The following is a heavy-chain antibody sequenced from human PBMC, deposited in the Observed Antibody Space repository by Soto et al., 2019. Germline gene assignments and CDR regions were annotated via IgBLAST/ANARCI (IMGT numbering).Heavy chain of an antibody. J-gene: IGHJ3*02. CDR3: ARVNCDYAFDI. V-gene: IGHV4-34*01. CDR2: INHSGST. CDR1: GGSFSGYY. D-gene: IGHD2-21*02. Sequence: QVQLQQWGAGLLKPSETLSLTCAVYGGSFSGYYWSWIRQPPGKGLEWIGEINHSGSTNYNPSLKSRVTISVDMSKNQFYLKLSSVTAADTAVYYCARVNCDYAFDIWGQLTMVTVSS.